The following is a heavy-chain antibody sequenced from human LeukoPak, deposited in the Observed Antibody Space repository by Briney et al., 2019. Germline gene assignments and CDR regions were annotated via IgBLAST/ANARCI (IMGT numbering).Heavy chain of an antibody. CDR2: ISGSGGST. D-gene: IGHD7-27*01. CDR3: ARDLAWGAFDY. CDR1: GFTFSSYG. J-gene: IGHJ4*02. Sequence: GGSLRLSCAASGFTFSSYGMNWVRQAPGKGLEWVSGISGSGGSTYYADSVKGRFTISRDDSKSTLSLQMNSLRVEDTAVYYCARDLAWGAFDYWGQGTLVSVSS. V-gene: IGHV3-23*01.